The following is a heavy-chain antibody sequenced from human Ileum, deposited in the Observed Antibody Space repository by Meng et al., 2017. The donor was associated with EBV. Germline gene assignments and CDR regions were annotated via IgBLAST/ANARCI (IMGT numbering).Heavy chain of an antibody. CDR1: GGPISSSNW. Sequence: QGPLQESGPCLVKPAGTLSLPRAVSGGPISSSNWWSWVRQAPGKGLEWIGEIHHTESTNYNPSLKSRVTISVDKSKNQFSLKLSSVTAADTAVYYCARESYSDSSGYYSLDYWGQGSLVTVSS. V-gene: IGHV4-4*02. CDR2: IHHTEST. D-gene: IGHD3-22*01. CDR3: ARESYSDSSGYYSLDY. J-gene: IGHJ4*02.